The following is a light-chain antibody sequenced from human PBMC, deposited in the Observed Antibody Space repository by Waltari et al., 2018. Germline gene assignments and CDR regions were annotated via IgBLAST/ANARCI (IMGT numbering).Light chain of an antibody. CDR1: QTISSY. CDR3: QQTYSTPRT. Sequence: DIQMTQSPSSLSASVGDRVTIPCRTSQTISSYLNLYKQKPGKAPNLLIYAASSLQSGVPSRFSGSGSGTDFTLTISSLQSEDFATYYCQQTYSTPRTFGQGTKVEVK. J-gene: IGKJ1*01. V-gene: IGKV1-39*01. CDR2: AAS.